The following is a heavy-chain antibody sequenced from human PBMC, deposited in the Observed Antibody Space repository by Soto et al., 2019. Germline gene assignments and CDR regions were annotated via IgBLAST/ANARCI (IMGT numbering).Heavy chain of an antibody. V-gene: IGHV4-59*13. J-gene: IGHJ5*02. D-gene: IGHD4-17*01. CDR1: GASFSSYY. CDR3: AREVNKDYGDYPNLFDP. CDR2: VHDSGST. Sequence: QVQLQESGPGLVKPSETLSLTCTVSGASFSSYYWSWIRQPPGRGLEWIGYVHDSGSTSYNPSLKSRVTMSVDTSKNQFYRKLSSVTAADTAVYSCAREVNKDYGDYPNLFDPWGQGTLVTVSS.